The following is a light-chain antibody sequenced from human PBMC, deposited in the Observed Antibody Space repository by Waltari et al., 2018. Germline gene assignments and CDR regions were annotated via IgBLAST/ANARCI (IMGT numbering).Light chain of an antibody. V-gene: IGLV3-21*02. CDR3: QLWDGITDHWV. CDR1: SVGSES. CDR2: DDR. J-gene: IGLJ3*02. Sequence: SHVLTQPPSVSVAPGQTAKITCVGNSVGSESVQWYQQNAGRAPEVVVYDDRARPSGIPERMSGAKSGNTATLTIARVEAGDEADYYCQLWDGITDHWVFGGGTKVTVL.